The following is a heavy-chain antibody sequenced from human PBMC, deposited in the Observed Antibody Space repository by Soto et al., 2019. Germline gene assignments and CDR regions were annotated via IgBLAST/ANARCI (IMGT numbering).Heavy chain of an antibody. CDR2: IIPILGIA. D-gene: IGHD2-15*01. J-gene: IGHJ1*01. Sequence: SVKVSCKASGGTFSSYTISWVRQAPGQGLEWMGRIIPILGIANYAQKFQGRVTITADKSTSTAYMELSRLRSEDTAVYYCARKGCSGGSCYSAEYFQHWGQGTLVTVSS. CDR3: ARKGCSGGSCYSAEYFQH. V-gene: IGHV1-69*02. CDR1: GGTFSSYT.